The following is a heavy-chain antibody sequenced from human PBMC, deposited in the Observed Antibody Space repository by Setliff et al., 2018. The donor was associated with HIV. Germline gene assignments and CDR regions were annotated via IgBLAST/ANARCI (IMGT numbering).Heavy chain of an antibody. CDR3: ASPTAIPH. D-gene: IGHD2-21*02. CDR2: IHAGSGDT. Sequence: ASVKVSCKASEYTFTTYAMHWVRQAPGQRLEWMGWIHAGSGDTQYSQKFQGRVTITRDTSASTAYMELSSLRPEDTAVYYCASPTAIPHWGQGTLVTVSS. CDR1: EYTFTTYA. V-gene: IGHV1-3*01. J-gene: IGHJ4*02.